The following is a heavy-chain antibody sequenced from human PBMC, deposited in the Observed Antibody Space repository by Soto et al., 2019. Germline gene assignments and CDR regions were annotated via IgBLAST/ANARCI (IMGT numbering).Heavy chain of an antibody. CDR2: INHSGST. Sequence: SETLSLTCAVYGGSFSGYYWSWIRQPPGKGLEWIGEINHSGSTNYNPSLKSRVTISVDTSKNQLSLKLSSVTAADTAVYYCARKTGTTRSKPHNWFDPWGQGTLVTVSS. J-gene: IGHJ5*02. D-gene: IGHD1-7*01. V-gene: IGHV4-34*01. CDR3: ARKTGTTRSKPHNWFDP. CDR1: GGSFSGYY.